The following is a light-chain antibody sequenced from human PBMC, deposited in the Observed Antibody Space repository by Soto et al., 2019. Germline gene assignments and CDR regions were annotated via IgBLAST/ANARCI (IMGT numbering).Light chain of an antibody. CDR3: EQYGSTPLT. Sequence: EIVLTQSPGTLSLSPGERATLSCRASQSVGHNYLAWYQQKPGQAPRFLIYDASSRATGIPERFSGSGSGTYFPLTISRLEPEDFALYYCEQYGSTPLTFGGGNKVEIK. V-gene: IGKV3-20*01. J-gene: IGKJ4*01. CDR2: DAS. CDR1: QSVGHNY.